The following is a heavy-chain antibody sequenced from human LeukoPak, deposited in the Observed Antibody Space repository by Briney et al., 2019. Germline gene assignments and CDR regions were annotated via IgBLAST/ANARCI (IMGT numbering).Heavy chain of an antibody. CDR1: GITFSRHW. D-gene: IGHD5-18*01. V-gene: IGHV3-74*01. Sequence: PGGSLRLSCAASGITFSRHWMHWVRQTPGRGLVWVSRIDNDGRSSTYADSVKGRFTISRDSAKNTVYLQMTSLTDDDTGVYYCARGGVGSSGYVDYYYYNMDVWGKGTAVTVSS. CDR3: ARGGVGSSGYVDYYYYNMDV. CDR2: IDNDGRSS. J-gene: IGHJ6*03.